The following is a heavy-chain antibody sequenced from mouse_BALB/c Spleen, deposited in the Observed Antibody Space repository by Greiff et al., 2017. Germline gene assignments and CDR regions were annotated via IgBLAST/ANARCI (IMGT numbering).Heavy chain of an antibody. CDR2: IDPANGNT. Sequence: VQLQQSGAELVKPGASVKLSCTASGFNIKDTYMHWVKQRPEQGLEWIGRIDPANGNTKYDPKFQGKATITADTSSNTAYLQLSSLTSEDTAVYYCARAIYYGNYVDYWGQGTTLTVSS. J-gene: IGHJ2*01. D-gene: IGHD2-1*01. CDR1: GFNIKDTY. V-gene: IGHV14-3*02. CDR3: ARAIYYGNYVDY.